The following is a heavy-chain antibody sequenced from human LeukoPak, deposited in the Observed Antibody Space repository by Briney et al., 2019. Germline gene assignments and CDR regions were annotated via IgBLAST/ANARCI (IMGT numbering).Heavy chain of an antibody. CDR2: INPSGGST. Sequence: ASVKVSCKASGYTFTSYYMHWVRQAPGQGLEWMGIINPSGGSTSYAQKFQGRVTMTRDTSTSTVYMEPSSLRSEDTAVYYCAAEWELLSFQHWGQGTLVTVSS. CDR3: AAEWELLSFQH. V-gene: IGHV1-46*01. CDR1: GYTFTSYY. J-gene: IGHJ1*01. D-gene: IGHD1-26*01.